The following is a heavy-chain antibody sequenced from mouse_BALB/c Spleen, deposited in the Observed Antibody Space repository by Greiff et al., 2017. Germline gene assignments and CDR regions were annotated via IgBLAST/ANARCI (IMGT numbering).Heavy chain of an antibody. J-gene: IGHJ2*01. Sequence: EVQVVESGGGLVKPGGSLKLSCAASGFTFSSYTMSWVRQTPEKRLEWVATISSGGSYTYYPDSVKGRFTISRDNAKNTLYLQMSSLKSEDTAMYYCTRDYGIYWGQGTTLTVSS. V-gene: IGHV5-6-4*01. D-gene: IGHD2-1*01. CDR1: GFTFSSYT. CDR2: ISSGGSYT. CDR3: TRDYGIY.